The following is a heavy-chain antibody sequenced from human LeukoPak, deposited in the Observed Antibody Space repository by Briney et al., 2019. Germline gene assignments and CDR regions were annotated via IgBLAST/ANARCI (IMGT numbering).Heavy chain of an antibody. CDR1: GYTFTSYG. J-gene: IGHJ4*02. CDR2: IGAYNGNT. D-gene: IGHD3-10*01. Sequence: GASVKVSCKASGYTFTSYGISWVRQAPGQGLEWMGWIGAYNGNTNYAQKLQGRVTMTTDTSTSTAYMELRSLRSDDTAVYYCARDLYYYGSGSYFGGYWGQGTLVTVSS. V-gene: IGHV1-18*01. CDR3: ARDLYYYGSGSYFGGY.